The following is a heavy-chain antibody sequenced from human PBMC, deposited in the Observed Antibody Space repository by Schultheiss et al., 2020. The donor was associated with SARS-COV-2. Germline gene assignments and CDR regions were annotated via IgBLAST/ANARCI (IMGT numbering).Heavy chain of an antibody. V-gene: IGHV4-61*02. CDR1: GGSISNDISY. Sequence: SQTLSLTCTVSGGSISNDISYWTWIRQPAGKGLEWIGRIYSSGSTNYNPSLKSRVTMSVDTSKNQFSLKLFSVTAADTAVYYCARAYSDPQWYYYYMDVWGKGTTVTVSS. J-gene: IGHJ6*03. CDR3: ARAYSDPQWYYYYMDV. D-gene: IGHD4-17*01. CDR2: IYSSGST.